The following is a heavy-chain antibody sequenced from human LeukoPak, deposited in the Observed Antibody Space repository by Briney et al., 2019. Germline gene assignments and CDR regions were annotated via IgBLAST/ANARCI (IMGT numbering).Heavy chain of an antibody. CDR3: AKRRYGDYGDFDY. D-gene: IGHD4-17*01. Sequence: GGSLRLSCAASGFTFATYAMSWVRQAPGKGLEWVSTISGSGGSIYYADSVKGRFSVSRDNSKNTVYLQMNSLRAEDTVVYYCAKRRYGDYGDFDYWGQGTLVTVSS. CDR2: ISGSGGSI. CDR1: GFTFATYA. J-gene: IGHJ4*02. V-gene: IGHV3-23*01.